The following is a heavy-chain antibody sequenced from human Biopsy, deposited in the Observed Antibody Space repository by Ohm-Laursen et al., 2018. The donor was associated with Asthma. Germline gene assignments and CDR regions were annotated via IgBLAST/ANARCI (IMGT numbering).Heavy chain of an antibody. V-gene: IGHV3-53*01. J-gene: IGHJ4*02. CDR3: ARGDSSNWSHYYFDY. Sequence: SLRLSCTASGFAVSRDYMFWVRQAPGKGLEWVSVIYSGGTSHTADSVRGRFPISRDYSKNTLYLQMHSLRAEDTAVYYCARGDSSNWSHYYFDYWGQGTLVIVSS. CDR1: GFAVSRDY. D-gene: IGHD3-22*01. CDR2: IYSGGTS.